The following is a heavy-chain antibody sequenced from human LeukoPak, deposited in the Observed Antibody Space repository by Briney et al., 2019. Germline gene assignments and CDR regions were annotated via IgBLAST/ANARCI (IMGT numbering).Heavy chain of an antibody. CDR2: INQDGTEK. J-gene: IGHJ4*02. Sequence: GGSLRLSCAACGFTFTTYWMSWVRQLPGKGLEWVANINQDGTEKYYVDSVKGRFTISRDNAKNSLDLQMNSLRAEDTGIYYCVKVAKYYYGSETYYFFEHWGQGTPVTASS. CDR3: VKVAKYYYGSETYYFFEH. D-gene: IGHD3-10*01. V-gene: IGHV3-7*01. CDR1: GFTFTTYW.